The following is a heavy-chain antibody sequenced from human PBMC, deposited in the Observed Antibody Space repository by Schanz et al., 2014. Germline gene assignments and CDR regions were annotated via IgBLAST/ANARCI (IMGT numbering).Heavy chain of an antibody. Sequence: EVQLVQSGGGLVQPGGSLRLSCAASGFTFSSHWMHWVRQDPGKGLVWVSAISGSGGSTYYADSVKGRFTISRDNSKNTLYLQMNSLRAEDTAVYYCAKGRFGELSAFDIWGQGTMGTVSS. J-gene: IGHJ3*02. D-gene: IGHD3-10*01. CDR2: ISGSGGST. CDR3: AKGRFGELSAFDI. CDR1: GFTFSSHW. V-gene: IGHV3-23*04.